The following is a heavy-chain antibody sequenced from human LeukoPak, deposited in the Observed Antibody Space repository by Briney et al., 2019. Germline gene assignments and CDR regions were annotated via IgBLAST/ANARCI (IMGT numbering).Heavy chain of an antibody. CDR1: GGSFSGYY. Sequence: SETLSLTCAVYGGSFSGYYWSWIRQPPGKGQEWIGEINHSGSTNYNPSLKSRVTISVDTSKNQFSLKLSSVTAADTAVYYCARGGYCSGGSCYGGAFDYWGQGTLVTVSS. V-gene: IGHV4-34*01. CDR3: ARGGYCSGGSCYGGAFDY. D-gene: IGHD2-15*01. J-gene: IGHJ4*02. CDR2: INHSGST.